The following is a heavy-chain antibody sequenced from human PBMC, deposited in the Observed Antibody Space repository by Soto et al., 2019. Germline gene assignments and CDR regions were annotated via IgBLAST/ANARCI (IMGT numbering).Heavy chain of an antibody. Sequence: PXGSLRLSCASSGFTFSDYYMSWIRQAPGKGLEWVSYISSSGSTIYYADSVKGRFTISRDNAKNSLYLQMNSLRAEDTAVYYCARVGEAYTIEAAGTGGMDVWGQGTTVTVSS. CDR1: GFTFSDYY. CDR3: ARVGEAYTIEAAGTGGMDV. V-gene: IGHV3-11*01. J-gene: IGHJ6*02. CDR2: ISSSGSTI. D-gene: IGHD6-13*01.